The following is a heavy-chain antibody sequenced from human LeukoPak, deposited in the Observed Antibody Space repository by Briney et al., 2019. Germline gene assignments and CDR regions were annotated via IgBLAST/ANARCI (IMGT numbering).Heavy chain of an antibody. Sequence: GRSLRLSCAASGFTFNSYAMHWVRQAPGKGLEWVAVISYDGSNKYYADSVKGRFTISRDNSKNTLYLQMNSLRAEDTAVYYCARSGYFDYWGQGTLVTVSS. CDR3: ARSGYFDY. J-gene: IGHJ4*02. V-gene: IGHV3-30*04. CDR1: GFTFNSYA. D-gene: IGHD3-10*01. CDR2: ISYDGSNK.